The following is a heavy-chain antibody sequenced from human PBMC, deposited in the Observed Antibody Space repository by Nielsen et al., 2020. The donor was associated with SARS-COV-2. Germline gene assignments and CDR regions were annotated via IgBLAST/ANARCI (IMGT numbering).Heavy chain of an antibody. CDR1: GGSISSRSYY. CDR2: SYYSGSV. CDR3: ARHGVLWFGELYGWFDP. V-gene: IGHV4-39*07. Sequence: SETLSLTCTVSGGSISSRSYYWGWIRQPPGKGLEWIGSSYYSGSVFYNPSLKSRVTISVDTSKNQFSLKLNSVTAADTAVYYCARHGVLWFGELYGWFDPWGQGTLVTVSS. J-gene: IGHJ5*02. D-gene: IGHD3-10*01.